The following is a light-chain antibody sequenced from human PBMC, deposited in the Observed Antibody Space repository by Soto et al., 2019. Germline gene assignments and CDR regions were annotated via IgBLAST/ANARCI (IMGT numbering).Light chain of an antibody. Sequence: IQLTQSPSSLSASVGDRVTITCRASQGISSYLAWYQQKPGKAPKLLIYAASTLQSRVPSRFSGSGFGTDFTLTISSLQPEDFATYYCQRLNGYPLTFGGGTKVEI. CDR2: AAS. CDR3: QRLNGYPLT. J-gene: IGKJ4*01. V-gene: IGKV1-9*01. CDR1: QGISSY.